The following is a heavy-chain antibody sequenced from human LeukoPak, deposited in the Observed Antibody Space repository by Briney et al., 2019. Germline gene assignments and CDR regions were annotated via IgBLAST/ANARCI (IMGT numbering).Heavy chain of an antibody. V-gene: IGHV3-48*04. Sequence: GGSLRLSCAASGFTFSRFSMNWVRQAPGKGLEWVSYISSSSGTIYYADSVKGRFTISRDNAKNSLYLQMNSLRAEDTAVYYCARDAAYYYDTPNWFDPWGQGTLVTVSS. CDR2: ISSSSGTI. J-gene: IGHJ5*02. CDR3: ARDAAYYYDTPNWFDP. D-gene: IGHD3-22*01. CDR1: GFTFSRFS.